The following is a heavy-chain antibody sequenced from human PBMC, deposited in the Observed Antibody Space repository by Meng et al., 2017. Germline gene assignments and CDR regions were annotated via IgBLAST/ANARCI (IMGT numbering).Heavy chain of an antibody. CDR1: GGSISSSNW. CDR2: IYHSGST. J-gene: IGHJ4*02. Sequence: QVQLPESGPGLVKPSGTLSLTCAVSGGSISSSNWWSWVRQPPGKGLEWIGEIYHSGSTNYNPSLKSRVTISVDKSKNQFSLKLSSVTAADTAVYYCARWSIYCSGGSCYSFDYWGQGTLVTVSS. CDR3: ARWSIYCSGGSCYSFDY. D-gene: IGHD2-15*01. V-gene: IGHV4-4*02.